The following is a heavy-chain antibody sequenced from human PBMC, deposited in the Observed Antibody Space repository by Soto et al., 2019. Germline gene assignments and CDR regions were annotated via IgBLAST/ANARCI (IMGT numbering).Heavy chain of an antibody. CDR3: ARRQNHDHAWYFDL. V-gene: IGHV1-8*01. CDR1: GYTFTSHD. Sequence: QVQLVQSGAEVKKPGASVTVSCKASGYTFTSHDINWVRQTTGQGLEWMGWMSPNNGHTGYAQNFQGRVSMTMNTSISTAYMEVTGLRSDDTAVYYCARRQNHDHAWYFDLWGRGTPLTASS. J-gene: IGHJ2*01. CDR2: MSPNNGHT.